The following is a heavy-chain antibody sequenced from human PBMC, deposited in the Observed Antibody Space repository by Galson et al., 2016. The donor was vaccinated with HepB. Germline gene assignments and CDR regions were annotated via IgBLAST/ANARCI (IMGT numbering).Heavy chain of an antibody. Sequence: SVKVSCKASGDTFSNHHVAWVRQVLGQGLEWMGEVTPLFETSNIGHKFQGRVTITADRSTNSAYMEMTNLTPEDTGLYFCARDRGMGFSSGLYNYWGQGTLLFVSS. CDR3: ARDRGMGFSSGLYNY. CDR2: VTPLFETS. V-gene: IGHV1-69*06. D-gene: IGHD3-22*01. CDR1: GDTFSNHH. J-gene: IGHJ4*02.